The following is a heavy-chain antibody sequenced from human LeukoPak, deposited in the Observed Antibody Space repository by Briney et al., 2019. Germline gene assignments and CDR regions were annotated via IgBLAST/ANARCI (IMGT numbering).Heavy chain of an antibody. J-gene: IGHJ4*02. V-gene: IGHV3-9*01. CDR2: ISWNSGSI. D-gene: IGHD3-16*01. Sequence: GGSLRPSCAASGFTFDDYAMHWVRQAPGKGLEWVSGISWNSGSIGYADSVKGRFTISRDNAKNSLYLQMNSLRAEDTALYYCAKDKGAGGSYFKNWGQGTLATVSS. CDR3: AKDKGAGGSYFKN. CDR1: GFTFDDYA.